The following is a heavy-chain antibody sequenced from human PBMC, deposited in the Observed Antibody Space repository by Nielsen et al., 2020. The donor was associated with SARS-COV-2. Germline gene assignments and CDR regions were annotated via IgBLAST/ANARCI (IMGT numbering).Heavy chain of an antibody. CDR1: GFTFSSYG. D-gene: IGHD6-13*01. CDR3: AKVRERVSSSWPLYYYGMDV. J-gene: IGHJ6*02. Sequence: GESLKISCAASGFTFSSYGMHWVRQAPGKGLEWVAVISYDGSNKYYADSVKGRFTISRDNSKNTLYLQMNSLRAEDTAVYYCAKVRERVSSSWPLYYYGMDVWGQGTTVTVSS. V-gene: IGHV3-30*18. CDR2: ISYDGSNK.